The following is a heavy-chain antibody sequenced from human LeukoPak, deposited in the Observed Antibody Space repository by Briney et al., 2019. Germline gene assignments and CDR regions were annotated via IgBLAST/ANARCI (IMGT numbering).Heavy chain of an antibody. CDR3: AREIGGSGSLDYYYYYMDV. J-gene: IGHJ6*03. Sequence: SVKVSCKASGGTFSSYAISWVRQAPGQGLEWMGRNIPILGIANYAQKFQGRVTITADKSTSTAYMELSSLRSEDTAVYYCAREIGGSGSLDYYYYYMDVWGKGTTVTVSS. CDR2: NIPILGIA. D-gene: IGHD3-10*01. CDR1: GGTFSSYA. V-gene: IGHV1-69*04.